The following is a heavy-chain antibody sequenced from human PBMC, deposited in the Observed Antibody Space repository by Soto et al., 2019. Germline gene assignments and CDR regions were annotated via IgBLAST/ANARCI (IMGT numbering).Heavy chain of an antibody. V-gene: IGHV6-1*01. CDR1: GDSVSSNSVV. D-gene: IGHD6-13*01. Sequence: QVQLQQSGPGLVQPSQTLSLTCAISGDSVSSNSVVWNWIRQSPSRGLEWLGRTYYRSRWHYEYAESVKSRIIINPDTSKNQLSLPLNSVTPEDTGVYYCARLVGNSWIDYWGQGTLVTVSS. J-gene: IGHJ4*02. CDR2: TYYRSRWHY. CDR3: ARLVGNSWIDY.